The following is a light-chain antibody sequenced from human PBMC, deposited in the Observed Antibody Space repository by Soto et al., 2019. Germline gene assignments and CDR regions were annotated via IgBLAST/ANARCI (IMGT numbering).Light chain of an antibody. CDR3: CSYAGSSTFHVV. V-gene: IGLV2-23*02. CDR2: EVS. Sequence: QSVLTQPASESGSPGQSITISCTGTSSDVGSYNLVSWYQQHPGKAPKLMIYEVSKRPSGVSNRFSGSKSGNTASLTISGLQAEDEADYYCCSYAGSSTFHVVFGGGTKLTVL. J-gene: IGLJ2*01. CDR1: SSDVGSYNL.